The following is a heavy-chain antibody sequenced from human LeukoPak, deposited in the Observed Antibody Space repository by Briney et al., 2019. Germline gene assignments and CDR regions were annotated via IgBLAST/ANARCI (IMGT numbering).Heavy chain of an antibody. V-gene: IGHV3-64*02. CDR1: GFTFSSYA. Sequence: GGSLRLSCAASGFTFSSYAMHWVRQAPGKGLEYVSAISSNGGSTYYADSVKGRFTISRDNSKNTLYLQMGSLRAEDMAVYYCARARGYCYGYYFDYWGQGTLVTVSS. CDR2: ISSNGGST. CDR3: ARARGYCYGYYFDY. J-gene: IGHJ4*02. D-gene: IGHD5-18*01.